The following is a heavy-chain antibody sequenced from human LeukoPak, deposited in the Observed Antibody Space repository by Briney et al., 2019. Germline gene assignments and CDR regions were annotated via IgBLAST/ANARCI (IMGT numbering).Heavy chain of an antibody. CDR3: AKDRQWIDY. V-gene: IGHV3-33*06. D-gene: IGHD6-19*01. CDR2: IWYDGSNK. Sequence: LELVAVIWYDGSNKYYADSVKVRFTISRDNSKNTLYLQMNSLRAEDTAVYYCAKDRQWIDYWGQGTLVTVSS. J-gene: IGHJ4*02.